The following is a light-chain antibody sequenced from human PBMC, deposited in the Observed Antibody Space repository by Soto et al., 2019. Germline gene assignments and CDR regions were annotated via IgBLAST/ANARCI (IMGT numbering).Light chain of an antibody. CDR2: GVY. V-gene: IGKV3D-15*01. Sequence: EIVMTQSPTILSVSPGERATLSCRASQSVSSNLAWYQQKPGQAPRLLIYGVYTRAPGIPARFSGSGSGTEFTLTISSLQSEDFAVYYCQHYGTSLYTFGQGTKLEIK. CDR1: QSVSSN. CDR3: QHYGTSLYT. J-gene: IGKJ2*01.